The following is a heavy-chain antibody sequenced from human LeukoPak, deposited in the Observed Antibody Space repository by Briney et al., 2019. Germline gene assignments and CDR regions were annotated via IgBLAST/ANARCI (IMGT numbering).Heavy chain of an antibody. CDR1: GLSVSNYV. D-gene: IGHD6-19*01. V-gene: IGHV3-23*01. Sequence: GGSLRLSCAASGLSVSNYVMSWVRQAPGKGLEWVSAISDSGSDTYYANSVKGRFTITRDNSKNTLYLQMNSLRAEDTAVYYCAKRVPYSSSSVYFDYWGQGTVVSVSS. J-gene: IGHJ4*02. CDR3: AKRVPYSSSSVYFDY. CDR2: ISDSGSDT.